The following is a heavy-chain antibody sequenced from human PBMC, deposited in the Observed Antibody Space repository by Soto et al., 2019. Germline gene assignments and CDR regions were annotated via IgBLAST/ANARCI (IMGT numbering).Heavy chain of an antibody. D-gene: IGHD2-15*01. J-gene: IGHJ6*02. CDR2: ISAYNANT. Sequence: ASVKVSCKASGYTFTSYGINWVRQAPGQGLEWMGWISAYNANTHYAQKLQGRVTMTTDTSTSTAYRELRSLRSDDTAVYYCARGRGVSAPYYYYAMDVWGQGTTVTVPS. CDR1: GYTFTSYG. CDR3: ARGRGVSAPYYYYAMDV. V-gene: IGHV1-18*01.